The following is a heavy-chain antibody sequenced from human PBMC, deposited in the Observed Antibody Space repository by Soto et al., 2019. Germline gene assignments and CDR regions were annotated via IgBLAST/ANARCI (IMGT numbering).Heavy chain of an antibody. CDR2: IYYSGST. Sequence: SETLSLTCTVSCGSISSGGYYWSWIRQHPGKGLEWIGYIYYSGSTYYNPSLKSRVTISVDTSKNQFSLKLSSVTAADTAVYYCARVFVVVPAYDYWGQGTLVTVSS. V-gene: IGHV4-31*03. CDR1: CGSISSGGYY. CDR3: ARVFVVVPAYDY. J-gene: IGHJ4*02. D-gene: IGHD2-2*01.